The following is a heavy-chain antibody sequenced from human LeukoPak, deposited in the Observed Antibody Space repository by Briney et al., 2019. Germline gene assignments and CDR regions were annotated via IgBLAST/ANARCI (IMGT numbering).Heavy chain of an antibody. Sequence: PSETLSLTCTVSGGSISSYYWGCIRQPPGKGLEGIGDIYYSGSTNYNPSLKSRVTISVDTSKNQFSLKLSSVTAADTAVYYCARDENIVGATGAFDIWGQGTMVTVSS. D-gene: IGHD1-26*01. CDR1: GGSISSYY. CDR2: IYYSGST. J-gene: IGHJ3*02. CDR3: ARDENIVGATGAFDI. V-gene: IGHV4-59*01.